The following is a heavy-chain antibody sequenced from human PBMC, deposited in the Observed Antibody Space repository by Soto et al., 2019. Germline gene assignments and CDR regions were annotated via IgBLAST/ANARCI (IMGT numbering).Heavy chain of an antibody. CDR2: INPSCDST. D-gene: IGHD1-26*01. V-gene: IGHV1-46*01. CDR3: ARSAHKRENYSGLDV. Sequence: QVQLVQSGAEVRSPGASVKVSCTASGDTVTNYFIHWVRQAPGQGLDWMAIINPSCDSTTSGQKFQGRVTMTRYAPTSTVYLELSSLRSEATAVYYCARSAHKRENYSGLDVGGQGTTVPVSS. J-gene: IGHJ6*02. CDR1: GDTVTNYF.